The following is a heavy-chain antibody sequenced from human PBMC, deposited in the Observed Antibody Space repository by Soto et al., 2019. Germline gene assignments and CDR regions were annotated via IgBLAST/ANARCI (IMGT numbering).Heavy chain of an antibody. CDR2: ISGSGGST. Sequence: HPGGSLRLSCAASGFTFSSYAMSWVRQAPGKGLEWVSGISGSGGSTYYADSVKDRFTISRDNSKNTLYLQMNSLRAEDTAVYYCAKVMVKNWFDPWGQGTLVTVSS. D-gene: IGHD5-18*01. J-gene: IGHJ5*02. CDR3: AKVMVKNWFDP. V-gene: IGHV3-23*01. CDR1: GFTFSSYA.